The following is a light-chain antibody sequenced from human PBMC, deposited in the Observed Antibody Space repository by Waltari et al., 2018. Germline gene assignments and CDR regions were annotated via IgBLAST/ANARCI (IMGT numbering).Light chain of an antibody. V-gene: IGLV2-11*01. CDR2: DVN. CDR3: CSYAGNYLRV. J-gene: IGLJ2*01. CDR1: SSDVGYYNY. Sequence: QSALTQPRAVSGSPGQSVTISCTVTSSDVGYYNYVSWDQQQPGKAPKVIIYDVNERPSGVPDRVSCYKSGNTASLTISGHQAEDDADYYCCSYAGNYLRVFGGGTKLTVL.